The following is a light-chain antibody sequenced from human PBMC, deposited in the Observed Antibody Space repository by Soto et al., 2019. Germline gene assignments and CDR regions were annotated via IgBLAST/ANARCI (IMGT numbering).Light chain of an antibody. CDR2: KAS. Sequence: DIQMTQSPSTLSASVGDRVTITCRASETISSWLSWYQQKPGKAPKLLMCKASTLKSGVQSRFSGSGSGTEFTVTISSLQPDGFATYYCQHYNSYSEAFGQGAKVDI. CDR3: QHYNSYSEA. J-gene: IGKJ1*01. V-gene: IGKV1-5*03. CDR1: ETISSW.